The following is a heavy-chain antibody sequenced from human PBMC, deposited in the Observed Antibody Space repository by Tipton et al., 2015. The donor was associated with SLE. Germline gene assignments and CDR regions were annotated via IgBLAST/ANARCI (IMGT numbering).Heavy chain of an antibody. V-gene: IGHV3-30*02. CDR2: IRNDGNNK. Sequence: SLRLSCAASGFTFRSYGMHWARQAPGKGLKWVAFIRNDGNNKYYADSVKGRFTISRDNSNNTVYLQMNSLRAEDTAVYYCARDGPGIPIDYWGQGTLVTVPS. CDR1: GFTFRSYG. D-gene: IGHD3-10*01. CDR3: ARDGPGIPIDY. J-gene: IGHJ4*02.